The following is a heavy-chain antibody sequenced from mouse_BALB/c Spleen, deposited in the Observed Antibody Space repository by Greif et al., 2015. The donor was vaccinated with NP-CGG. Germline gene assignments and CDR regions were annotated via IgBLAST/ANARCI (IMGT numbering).Heavy chain of an antibody. CDR1: GFTFSSYT. Sequence: EVKLQESGGGLVKPGGSLKLSCAASGFTFSSYTMSWVRQTPEKRLEWVATISSGGSYTYYPDSVKGRFTISRDNAKNTLYLQMSSLKSEDTAMYYCTRDGYYRSFDYWGQGTTLTVSS. CDR2: ISSGGSYT. D-gene: IGHD2-3*01. J-gene: IGHJ2*01. CDR3: TRDGYYRSFDY. V-gene: IGHV5-6-4*01.